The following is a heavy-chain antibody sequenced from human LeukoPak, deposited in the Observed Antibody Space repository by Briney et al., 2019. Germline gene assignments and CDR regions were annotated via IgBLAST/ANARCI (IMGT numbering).Heavy chain of an antibody. V-gene: IGHV4-59*08. CDR2: IYYSGST. CDR1: GGSISIYY. CDR3: ARSGGGGYYDILTGYAYYYGMDV. Sequence: SSETLSLTCTVSGGSISIYYWSWIRQPPGKGLEWIGYIYYSGSTNYNPSLKSRVTISVDTSKNQFSLKLSSVTAADTAVYYCARSGGGGYYDILTGYAYYYGMDVWGQGTTVTVSS. D-gene: IGHD3-9*01. J-gene: IGHJ6*02.